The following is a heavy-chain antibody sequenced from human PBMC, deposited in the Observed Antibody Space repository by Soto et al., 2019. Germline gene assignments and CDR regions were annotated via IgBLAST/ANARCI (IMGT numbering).Heavy chain of an antibody. CDR2: IYPSDSDT. CDR1: VYNFSGYW. J-gene: IGHJ4*02. CDR3: ARGGVSTRTFDS. V-gene: IGHV5-51*01. Sequence: CKGSVYNFSGYWIAWVRQMPGKGLELMGIIYPSDSDTRYRPSFQGQVTISADKSISSAYLQWSSLRASDTAMYYCARGGVSTRTFDSWGQGTPVTVS. D-gene: IGHD3-3*01.